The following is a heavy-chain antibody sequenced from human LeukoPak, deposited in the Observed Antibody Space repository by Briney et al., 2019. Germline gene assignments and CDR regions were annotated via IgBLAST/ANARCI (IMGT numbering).Heavy chain of an antibody. CDR2: ISSSSSYI. V-gene: IGHV3-21*01. CDR1: GFTFSSHG. D-gene: IGHD3-9*01. CDR3: SRATSYDILTGYSDY. Sequence: PGGSLRLSCAASGFTFSSHGMNWVRQAPGKGLEWVSSISSSSSYIYYADSVKGRFTISRDNAKTSLYLQMNSLRAEDTAVYYCSRATSYDILTGYSDYWGQGTLVTVSS. J-gene: IGHJ4*02.